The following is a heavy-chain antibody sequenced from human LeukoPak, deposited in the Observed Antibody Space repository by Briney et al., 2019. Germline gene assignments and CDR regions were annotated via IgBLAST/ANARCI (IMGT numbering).Heavy chain of an antibody. CDR2: INSDGSST. J-gene: IGHJ6*02. Sequence: GGSLRLSCAASGFTFSSYWMHWVRQAPGKGLVWVSRINSDGSSTSYADSVKGRFTISRDNAKNTLYLQMNSLRAEDTAVYYCARGGGYSGYERFDYYYYYGMDVWGQGTTVTVSS. CDR3: ARGGGYSGYERFDYYYYYGMDV. V-gene: IGHV3-74*01. CDR1: GFTFSSYW. D-gene: IGHD5-12*01.